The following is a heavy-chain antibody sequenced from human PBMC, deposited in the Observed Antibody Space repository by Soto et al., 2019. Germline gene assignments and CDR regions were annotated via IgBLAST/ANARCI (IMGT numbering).Heavy chain of an antibody. CDR2: ISSSSSYI. J-gene: IGHJ4*02. Sequence: GGSLRLSCATSGFTFSSYSMNWVRQAPGKGLEWVSSISSSSSYIYYADSVKGRFTISRDNAKNSLYLQMNSLRAEDTAVYYCARGFPHSCGGDCYVDYWGQGTLVTVSS. D-gene: IGHD2-21*02. CDR1: GFTFSSYS. V-gene: IGHV3-21*01. CDR3: ARGFPHSCGGDCYVDY.